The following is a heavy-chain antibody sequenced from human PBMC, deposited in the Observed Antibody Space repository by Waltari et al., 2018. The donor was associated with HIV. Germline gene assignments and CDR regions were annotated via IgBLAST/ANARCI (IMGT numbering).Heavy chain of an antibody. CDR2: IHYSGT. D-gene: IGHD3-3*01. CDR3: ARRLWSGLSS. V-gene: IGHV4-61*01. J-gene: IGHJ1*01. Sequence: QVLFQESGPGVVRPSKTLSLTCSVRVGSVSSANFYWYWIRQSPGKGLACIGHIHYSGTNYNPVVKNRLSSSIDKSKTPVSLLPRSAVGSDTAVYLCARRLWSGLSSWGQGILVPV. CDR1: VGSVSSANFY.